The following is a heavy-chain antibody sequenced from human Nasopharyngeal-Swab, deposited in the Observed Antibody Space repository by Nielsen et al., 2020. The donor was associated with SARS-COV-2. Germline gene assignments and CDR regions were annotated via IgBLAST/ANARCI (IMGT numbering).Heavy chain of an antibody. J-gene: IGHJ6*02. V-gene: IGHV1-2*06. Sequence: ASVKVSCKASGYTFTGCYMHWVRQAPGQGLEWMGRINPNSGGTNYAQKFQGRVTMTRDTSISTAYMELSRLRSDDTAVYYCARTVVGSSCPPCYGMDVWGQGTTVTVSS. CDR1: GYTFTGCY. D-gene: IGHD6-13*01. CDR3: ARTVVGSSCPPCYGMDV. CDR2: INPNSGGT.